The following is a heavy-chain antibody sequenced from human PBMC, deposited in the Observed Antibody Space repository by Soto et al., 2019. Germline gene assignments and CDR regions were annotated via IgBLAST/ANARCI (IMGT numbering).Heavy chain of an antibody. J-gene: IGHJ4*02. V-gene: IGHV4-39*01. Sequence: PSETLSLTCAVSGGSISSSPYYWGWIRQPPGKGLEWLGTIYYSGTTSYNPSLKSRVIISVDTSNNQLFLKLRSVTAADTAVYYCARHRQYYDTSGYQQRYFDYWGQGTQVPGSS. CDR3: ARHRQYYDTSGYQQRYFDY. D-gene: IGHD3-22*01. CDR2: IYYSGTT. CDR1: GGSISSSPYY.